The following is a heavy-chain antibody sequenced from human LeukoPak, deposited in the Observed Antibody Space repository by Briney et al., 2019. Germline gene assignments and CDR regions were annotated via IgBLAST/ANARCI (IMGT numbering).Heavy chain of an antibody. V-gene: IGHV5-51*01. CDR3: ARRIVGGYTALDY. J-gene: IGHJ4*02. Sequence: GGSLQISCKGSGYSFTSYWIGWVRQMPGKGLEWMGIIYPGDSETRYSPSFQGQVTISADKSISTAYLQWSSLKASDTAMYYCARRIVGGYTALDYWGQGTLVTVSS. CDR1: GYSFTSYW. CDR2: IYPGDSET. D-gene: IGHD1-26*01.